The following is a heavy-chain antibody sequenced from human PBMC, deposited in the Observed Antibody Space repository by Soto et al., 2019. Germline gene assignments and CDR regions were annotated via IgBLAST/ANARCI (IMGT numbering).Heavy chain of an antibody. CDR2: ISDSGDRT. CDR1: GFTLSMSA. J-gene: IGHJ3*01. D-gene: IGHD3-16*02. V-gene: IGHV3-23*01. Sequence: PGGSLSLSCASSGFTLSMSAVNWVRQAPGKGLEWVSYISDSGDRTYYADSVKGRFTISRDRSKNTVSLQMDSLRAEDTAVYYCAKDRGIIVKAGDAFDVWGQGTKVTVS. CDR3: AKDRGIIVKAGDAFDV.